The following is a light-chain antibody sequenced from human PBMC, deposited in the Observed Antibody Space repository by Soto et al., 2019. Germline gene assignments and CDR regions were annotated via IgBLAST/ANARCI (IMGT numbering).Light chain of an antibody. J-gene: IGKJ1*01. CDR2: AAS. CDR1: QSISSY. Sequence: DIRVTQSPSSLSASVGDRVTITCRASQSISSYLNWYQQKPGKAPKLLIYAASSLQSGVPSRFSGSGSGTDFTLTISSLQPEDFATYYCQQSYSTPWTFGQGTKVEIK. V-gene: IGKV1-39*01. CDR3: QQSYSTPWT.